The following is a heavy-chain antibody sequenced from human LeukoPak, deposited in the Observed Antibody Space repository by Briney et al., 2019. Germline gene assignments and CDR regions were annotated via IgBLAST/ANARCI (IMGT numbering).Heavy chain of an antibody. D-gene: IGHD2-2*01. J-gene: IGHJ4*02. CDR2: ISWNSGSI. CDR3: APHCSSASCPDY. V-gene: IGHV3-9*01. CDR1: GFTFDDYA. Sequence: GGSLRLSCAASGFTFDDYAMHWVRQAPGKGLEWVSGISWNSGSIGYADSVKGRFTISRDNAENSLYLQMNSLRTEDTSVYYCAPHCSSASCPDYWGQGTLVTVSS.